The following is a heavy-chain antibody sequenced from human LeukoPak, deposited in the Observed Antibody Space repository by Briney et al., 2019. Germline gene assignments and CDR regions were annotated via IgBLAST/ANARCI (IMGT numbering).Heavy chain of an antibody. CDR3: ARDLPLYGSGSLTFDY. CDR2: ISYDGSNK. V-gene: IGHV3-30-3*01. D-gene: IGHD3-10*01. J-gene: IGHJ4*02. Sequence: PGGSLRLSCAASGFTFSSYAMHWVRQAPGKGLEWVAVISYDGSNKYYADSVKGRFTISRDNSKNTLYLQMNSLRAEDTAVYYCARDLPLYGSGSLTFDYWGQGTLVTVSS. CDR1: GFTFSSYA.